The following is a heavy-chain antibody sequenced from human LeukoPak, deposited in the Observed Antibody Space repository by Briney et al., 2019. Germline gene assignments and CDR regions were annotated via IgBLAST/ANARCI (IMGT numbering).Heavy chain of an antibody. J-gene: IGHJ4*02. CDR2: ITTGGSSI. Sequence: GGSLRLSCAASGFTFSAYAMTWVRQAAGKGLECVSHITTGGSSIFYADSVKGRFTISRDNAKNSLYLQMNSLRAEDSAVYYCARVRYDSGWYDYWGQGALVTVSS. V-gene: IGHV3-48*04. CDR3: ARVRYDSGWYDY. D-gene: IGHD6-19*01. CDR1: GFTFSAYA.